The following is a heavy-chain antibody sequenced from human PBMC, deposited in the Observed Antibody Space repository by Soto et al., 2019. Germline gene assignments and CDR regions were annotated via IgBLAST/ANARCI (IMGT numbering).Heavy chain of an antibody. CDR3: ARQGSMVRGVSLGYYYYGVDV. Sequence: SETLSLTCTVSGGSIGSYYMSWIRQPAGKGLEWSGRIYTSGSTNYNPSLKSRVTMPVDTSKNQFPLKLSSVTAADTAVYYCARQGSMVRGVSLGYYYYGVDVWGQGTTVTVSS. V-gene: IGHV4-4*07. CDR2: IYTSGST. CDR1: GGSIGSYY. D-gene: IGHD3-10*01. J-gene: IGHJ6*02.